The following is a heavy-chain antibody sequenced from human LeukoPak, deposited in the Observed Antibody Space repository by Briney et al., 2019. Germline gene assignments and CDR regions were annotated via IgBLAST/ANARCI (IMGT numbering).Heavy chain of an antibody. CDR3: RRRGLGETATTNQPDY. CDR2: INPNSGGT. Sequence: ASVKVSCKASGYTFTGYYMHWVRQAPGQGLEWMGWINPNSGGTNYAQKLQGRVTMTTDTSTSTAYMELRSLRSDDTAVYYCRRRGLGETATTNQPDYWGQGTLVTVSS. J-gene: IGHJ4*02. V-gene: IGHV1-2*02. CDR1: GYTFTGYY. D-gene: IGHD5-24*01.